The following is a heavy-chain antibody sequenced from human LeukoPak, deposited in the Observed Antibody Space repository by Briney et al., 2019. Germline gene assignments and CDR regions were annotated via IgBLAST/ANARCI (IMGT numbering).Heavy chain of an antibody. V-gene: IGHV3-23*01. CDR1: GFTFSSYA. Sequence: GGSLRLSCAASGFTFSSYAMSWVRQAPGKGLEWVSSISGTGESTYYADSVKGRFTISRDNSKNTLYLQMNSLRAEDTAVYYCAKVSFLGAFDIWGQGTMVTVSS. CDR2: ISGTGEST. CDR3: AKVSFLGAFDI. J-gene: IGHJ3*02.